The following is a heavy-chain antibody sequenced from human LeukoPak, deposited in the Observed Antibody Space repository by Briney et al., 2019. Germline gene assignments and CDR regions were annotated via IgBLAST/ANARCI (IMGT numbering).Heavy chain of an antibody. J-gene: IGHJ4*02. CDR2: IIPIFGTA. CDR1: GGTFSSYA. Sequence: GASVKVSCKASGGTFSSYAISWVRQAPGQGLEWMGRIIPIFGTANYAQKFQGRVTITTDESTSTAYMELSSLRSEDTAVCYCARDPSGPGNLLLATGWGQGTLVTASS. CDR3: ARDPSGPGNLLLATG. D-gene: IGHD3-10*01. V-gene: IGHV1-69*05.